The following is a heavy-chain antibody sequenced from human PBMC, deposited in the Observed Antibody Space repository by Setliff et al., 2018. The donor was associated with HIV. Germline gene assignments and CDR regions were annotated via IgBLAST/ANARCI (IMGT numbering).Heavy chain of an antibody. J-gene: IGHJ3*02. CDR2: IYKSGGS. CDR3: AGCSGGSCPFDAFDI. Sequence: KTSETLSLTCTVSGGSISGTYYWNWIRQPAGKGLEWVGRIYKSGGSNANPSLKSRVTMSVDTSRNQFSLKLSSVTAADTAVYYCAGCSGGSCPFDAFDIWGQGTMVTVSS. V-gene: IGHV4-4*07. CDR1: GGSISGTYY. D-gene: IGHD2-15*01.